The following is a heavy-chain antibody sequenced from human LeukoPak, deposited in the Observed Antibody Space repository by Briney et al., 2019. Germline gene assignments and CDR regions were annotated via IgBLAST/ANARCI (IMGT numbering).Heavy chain of an antibody. CDR1: GYTFTSYG. Sequence: GASVKVSCKASGYTFTSYGISWVRHAPGQGLEWMGWISAYNGNTNYAQKLQGRVTMTTDTSTSTAYMELRSLRSDDTAVYYCARDLHPSDIVVVPAAIFLGYWGQGTLVTVSS. D-gene: IGHD2-2*02. CDR2: ISAYNGNT. CDR3: ARDLHPSDIVVVPAAIFLGY. J-gene: IGHJ4*02. V-gene: IGHV1-18*01.